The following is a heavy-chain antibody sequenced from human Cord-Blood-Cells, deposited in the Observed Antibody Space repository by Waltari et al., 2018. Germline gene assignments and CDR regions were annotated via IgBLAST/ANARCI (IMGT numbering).Heavy chain of an antibody. V-gene: IGHV4-38-2*01. CDR1: GYSISSGYY. D-gene: IGHD5-12*01. J-gene: IGHJ4*02. CDR3: ARIRRDGYNYYFDY. CDR2: IYHSGST. Sequence: QVQLQESGPGLVKPSETLSLTCAVSGYSISSGYYLGWIRQPPGKGLQWIGSIYHSGSTYYNPSLKSRVTISVDTSKNQFSLKLSSGTAADTAVYYCARIRRDGYNYYFDYWGQGTLVTVSS.